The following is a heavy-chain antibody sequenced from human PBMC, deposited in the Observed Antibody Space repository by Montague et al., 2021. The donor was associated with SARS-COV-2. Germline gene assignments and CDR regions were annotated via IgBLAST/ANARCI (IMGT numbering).Heavy chain of an antibody. CDR2: INWSADKT. CDR1: GLKFDDSG. Sequence: SLRLSCAASGLKFDDSGMTLFRQAPGKGLEWVCDINWSADKTTYSDSVKGRFTISRDNAKNSLFLQMNSLRAEDTALYYCARYYGGSFYGLDVWGQGTTVIVSS. D-gene: IGHD3-3*01. CDR3: ARYYGGSFYGLDV. J-gene: IGHJ6*02. V-gene: IGHV3-20*04.